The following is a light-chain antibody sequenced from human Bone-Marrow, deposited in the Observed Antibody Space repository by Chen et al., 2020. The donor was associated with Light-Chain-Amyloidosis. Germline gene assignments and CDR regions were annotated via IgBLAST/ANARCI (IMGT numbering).Light chain of an antibody. CDR2: GSS. V-gene: IGKV3-20*01. Sequence: EIVLTQSPGTLSLSPGEGANLSCRASQTISSNYLTWYQQKFGQGPRLLIYGSSSRATGIPDRFTGSGSGTVVTLTINRLEPEDFAMYYCQQYGTSPLTYGGGTKVEIK. CDR1: QTISSNY. CDR3: QQYGTSPLT. J-gene: IGKJ4*01.